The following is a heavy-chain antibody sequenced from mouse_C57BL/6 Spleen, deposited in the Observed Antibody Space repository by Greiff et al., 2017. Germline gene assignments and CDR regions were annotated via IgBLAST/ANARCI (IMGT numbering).Heavy chain of an antibody. D-gene: IGHD2-1*01. CDR2: IHPNSGST. CDR1: GYTFTSYW. V-gene: IGHV1-64*01. CDR3: ARRVIYYGNYDAMDY. J-gene: IGHJ4*01. Sequence: QVQLKQPGAELVKPGASVKLSCKASGYTFTSYWMHWVKQRPGQGLEWIGMIHPNSGSTNYNEKFKSKATLTVDKSSSTAYMQLSSLTSEDSAVYYCARRVIYYGNYDAMDYWGQGTSVTVSS.